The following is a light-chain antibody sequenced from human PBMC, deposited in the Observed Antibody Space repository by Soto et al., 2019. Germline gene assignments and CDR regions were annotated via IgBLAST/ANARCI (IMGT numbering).Light chain of an antibody. Sequence: QSVLTQPPSVSGAPGQRVTISCTDSSSNIGAGYDVHWYQQLPGTAPKLLIYGNSNRPSGVPDRFSGSKSGTSASLAITGLQAEDEADYYCQSYDSSLSGWVFGGGTKPTVL. CDR1: SSNIGAGYD. V-gene: IGLV1-40*01. J-gene: IGLJ3*02. CDR3: QSYDSSLSGWV. CDR2: GNS.